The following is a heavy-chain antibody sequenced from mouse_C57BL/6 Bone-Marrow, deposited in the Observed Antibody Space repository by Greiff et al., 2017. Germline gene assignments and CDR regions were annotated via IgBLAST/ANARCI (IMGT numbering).Heavy chain of an antibody. CDR3: AIDDYYRSPYAMDY. CDR2: ISNGGGST. Sequence: EVKLVESGGGLVQPGGSLKLSCAASGFTFSDYYMYWVRQTPEKRLEWVAYISNGGGSTYYPDTVKGRFTISRDNAKNTLYLQMSRLKSEDTAMYYCAIDDYYRSPYAMDYWGQGTSVTVSS. J-gene: IGHJ4*01. CDR1: GFTFSDYY. V-gene: IGHV5-12*01. D-gene: IGHD2-12*01.